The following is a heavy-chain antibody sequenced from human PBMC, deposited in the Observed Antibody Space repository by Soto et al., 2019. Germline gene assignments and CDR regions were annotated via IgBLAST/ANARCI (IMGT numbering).Heavy chain of an antibody. CDR3: ATLGGVYSNLTENWFDP. CDR1: GFTFSSYW. Sequence: GGSLRLSCAASGFTFSSYWMHWVRQAPGKGLVWVSRINSDGSSTSYADSVKGRFTISRDNAKNTLYLQMNSLRAEDTAVYYCATLGGVYSNLTENWFDPWGQGTLVTVSS. D-gene: IGHD4-4*01. V-gene: IGHV3-74*01. J-gene: IGHJ5*02. CDR2: INSDGSST.